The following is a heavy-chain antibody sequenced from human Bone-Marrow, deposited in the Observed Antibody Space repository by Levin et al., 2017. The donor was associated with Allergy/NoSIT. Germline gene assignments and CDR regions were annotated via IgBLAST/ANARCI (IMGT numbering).Heavy chain of an antibody. CDR3: ARNGAWSFEF. Sequence: GESLKISCASSGFTFSGYWMAWVRQAPGKGLEWVANINRDGGDGYYVDSVKGRFTISRDNARNSLDLQMTSLRVGDTAVYYCARNGAWSFEFWGQGTLVTVSS. J-gene: IGHJ4*02. CDR2: INRDGGDG. D-gene: IGHD2-8*01. CDR1: GFTFSGYW. V-gene: IGHV3-7*02.